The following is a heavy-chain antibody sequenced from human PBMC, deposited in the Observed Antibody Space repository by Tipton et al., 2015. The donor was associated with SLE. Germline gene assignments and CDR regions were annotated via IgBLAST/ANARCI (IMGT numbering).Heavy chain of an antibody. J-gene: IGHJ3*02. Sequence: TLSLTCAVYGGSFSGYYWSWIRQPPGKGLEWIGEINHSGSTNYNPSLKSRVTISVDTSKNQFSLKLSSVPAADTAVYYCARGYGGGGAFDIWGQGTMVTVSS. CDR2: INHSGST. CDR1: GGSFSGYY. CDR3: ARGYGGGGAFDI. V-gene: IGHV4-34*01. D-gene: IGHD4-23*01.